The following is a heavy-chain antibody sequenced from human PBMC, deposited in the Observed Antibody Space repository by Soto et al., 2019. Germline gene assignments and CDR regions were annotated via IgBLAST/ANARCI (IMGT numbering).Heavy chain of an antibody. V-gene: IGHV3-48*01. J-gene: IGHJ4*02. CDR2: ISLGGTSV. CDR3: AKDQRGFTSTARIDY. CDR1: GFTFSSYS. Sequence: GGSLRLSCAASGFTFSSYSMNWVRQAPGKGLEWVAHISLGGTSVDYADSVKGRFTISRDNSKNTLYLQMNSLRAEDTAEYYCAKDQRGFTSTARIDYWGQGALVTVSS. D-gene: IGHD6-13*01.